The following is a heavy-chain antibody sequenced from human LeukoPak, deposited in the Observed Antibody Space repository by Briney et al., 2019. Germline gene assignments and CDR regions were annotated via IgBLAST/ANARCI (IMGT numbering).Heavy chain of an antibody. J-gene: IGHJ4*02. CDR2: ISGSGGST. CDR3: AKDSRWYYYGSGSYLGDY. CDR1: GFTFSSYA. V-gene: IGHV3-23*01. Sequence: GGSLRLSCAASGFTFSSYAMSWVRQAPGKGLEWVSVISGSGGSTYYSDSVKGRFTISRDNSKNTLYLQMNSLRAEDTAVYYCAKDSRWYYYGSGSYLGDYWGQGTLVTVSS. D-gene: IGHD3-10*01.